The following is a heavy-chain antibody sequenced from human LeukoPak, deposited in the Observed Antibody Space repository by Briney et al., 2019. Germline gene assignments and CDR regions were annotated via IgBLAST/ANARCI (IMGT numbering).Heavy chain of an antibody. Sequence: ASVKVSCKASGYTFTGYYMHWVRQAPGQGPEWMGWISPNNGDTRYSQKFQGRVTMNTDTSISTAYMELSGLTSDDTAVYYCAAPGYKYGYVLDHWGQGTLVTVSS. CDR1: GYTFTGYY. V-gene: IGHV1-2*02. D-gene: IGHD5-18*01. CDR3: AAPGYKYGYVLDH. J-gene: IGHJ4*02. CDR2: ISPNNGDT.